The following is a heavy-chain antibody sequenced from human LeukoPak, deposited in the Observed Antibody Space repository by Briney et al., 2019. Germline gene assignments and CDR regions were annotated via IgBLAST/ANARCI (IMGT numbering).Heavy chain of an antibody. CDR1: GFTFSNHA. Sequence: AGGSLRLSCAASGFTFSNHAMSWVRQAPGKGLEWVSSISGSGDSTYYADSVKGRFTISRDNSKNTLYLQMNSLRAEDTAVYYCATYGSGPNYCYYYYMDVWGKGTTVTVSS. J-gene: IGHJ6*03. D-gene: IGHD3-10*01. CDR3: ATYGSGPNYCYYYYMDV. V-gene: IGHV3-23*01. CDR2: ISGSGDST.